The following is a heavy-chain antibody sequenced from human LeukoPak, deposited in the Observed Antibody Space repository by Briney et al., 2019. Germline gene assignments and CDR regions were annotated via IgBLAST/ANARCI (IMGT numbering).Heavy chain of an antibody. V-gene: IGHV4-39*07. Sequence: PSETLSLTCTVSGGSISSSSYYWGWIRQPPRKGLEWIGSIYYSGSTYYNPSLKSRVTISVDTSKNQFSLKLSSVTAADTAVYYCARSSLLYDSSGSRRVSAFDIWGQGTMVTVSS. J-gene: IGHJ3*02. CDR3: ARSSLLYDSSGSRRVSAFDI. CDR2: IYYSGST. CDR1: GGSISSSSYY. D-gene: IGHD3-22*01.